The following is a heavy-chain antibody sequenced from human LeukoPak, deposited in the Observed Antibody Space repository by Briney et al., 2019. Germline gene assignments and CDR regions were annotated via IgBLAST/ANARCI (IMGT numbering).Heavy chain of an antibody. CDR1: GVSISSYY. Sequence: SETLSLTCTVSGVSISSYYWSWIRQPPGKGLEWIGYIYYSGSTNYNPSLKSRVTISVDTSKNQFSLKLSSVTAADTAVYYCARGRGPLYYYDSSGYWFDPWGQGTLVTVSS. V-gene: IGHV4-59*08. CDR2: IYYSGST. D-gene: IGHD3-22*01. J-gene: IGHJ5*02. CDR3: ARGRGPLYYYDSSGYWFDP.